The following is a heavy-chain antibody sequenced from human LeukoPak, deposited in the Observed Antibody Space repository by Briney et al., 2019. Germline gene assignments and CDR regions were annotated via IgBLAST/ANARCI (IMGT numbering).Heavy chain of an antibody. D-gene: IGHD2-2*01. V-gene: IGHV4-39*01. CDR1: GGSISSGSYY. CDR2: IYYSGST. CDR3: ARLTSNGATYFEY. J-gene: IGHJ4*02. Sequence: SETLSLTCTVSGGSISSGSYYWGWIRQPPGKGLEWIGRIYYSGSTYYNPSLQSRVTISMDTSKNQFSLKLSSVTAADTAVYYCARLTSNGATYFEYWGQGTLVTVSS.